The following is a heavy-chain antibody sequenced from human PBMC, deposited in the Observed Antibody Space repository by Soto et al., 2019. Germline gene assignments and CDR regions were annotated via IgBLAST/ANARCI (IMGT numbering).Heavy chain of an antibody. CDR3: ARAARGDGEPYNWFDP. CDR2: IYYSGST. Sequence: PSETLSLTCTVSGGSISSGGYYWSWIRQHPGKGLEWIGYIYYSGSTYYNPSLKSRVTISVDTSKNQFSLKLSSVTAADTAVYYCARAARGDGEPYNWFDPWGQGTLVTVSS. D-gene: IGHD7-27*01. CDR1: GGSISSGGYY. V-gene: IGHV4-31*03. J-gene: IGHJ5*02.